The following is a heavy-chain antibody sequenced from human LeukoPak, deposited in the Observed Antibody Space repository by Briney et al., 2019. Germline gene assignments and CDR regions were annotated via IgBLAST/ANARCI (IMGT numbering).Heavy chain of an antibody. J-gene: IGHJ4*02. Sequence: PGGSLRLSCAASGFTFSNYAMNWVCQAPGKGLEWVSYISSSSSTIYYAYSVKGRFTISRDNAKNSLYLQMNSLRAEDTAVYYCAREVGATDYWGQGTLDTVSS. V-gene: IGHV3-48*01. CDR3: AREVGATDY. D-gene: IGHD1-26*01. CDR2: ISSSSSTI. CDR1: GFTFSNYA.